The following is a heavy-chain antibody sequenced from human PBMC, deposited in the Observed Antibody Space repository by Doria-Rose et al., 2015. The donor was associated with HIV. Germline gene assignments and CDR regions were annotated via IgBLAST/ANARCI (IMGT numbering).Heavy chain of an antibody. V-gene: IGHV4-34*01. CDR2: INHSGST. CDR1: GGSFSGYY. D-gene: IGHD1-1*01. J-gene: IGHJ6*02. Sequence: QVQLQESDAGLVKPSETLSLTCAVFGGSFSGYYWSWIRQPPGKGLEWIGEINHSGSTNYKTSRKSRVTISLDTSKNLFSLKLSSVTAADTAVYYCARGLLRGGWNDVDYYYGMDVWGQGTTVTVSS. CDR3: ARGLLRGGWNDVDYYYGMDV.